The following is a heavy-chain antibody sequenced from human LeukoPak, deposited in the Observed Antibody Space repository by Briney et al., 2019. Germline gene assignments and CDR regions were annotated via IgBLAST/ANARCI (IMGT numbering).Heavy chain of an antibody. J-gene: IGHJ6*02. CDR1: GSSIKSHY. Sequence: SETLSLTCSLSGSSIKSHYWSWFRQPPGRGLEWIGCIYYRGNTDYNPSLESRVTISVDTSKTHFSLKLRSVTAADTAVYYCARALTAQIYYYSGMDVWGQGTTVTVSS. CDR3: ARALTAQIYYYSGMDV. CDR2: IYYRGNT. V-gene: IGHV4-59*11. D-gene: IGHD2-21*02.